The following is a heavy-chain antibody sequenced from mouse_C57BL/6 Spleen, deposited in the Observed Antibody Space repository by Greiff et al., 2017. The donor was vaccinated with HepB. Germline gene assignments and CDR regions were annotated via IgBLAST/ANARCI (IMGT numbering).Heavy chain of an antibody. D-gene: IGHD2-1*01. J-gene: IGHJ4*01. Sequence: QVHVKQSGAELVRPGASVKLSCKASGYTFTDYYINWVKQRPGQGLEWIARIYPGSGNTYYNEKFKGKATLTAEKSSSTAYMQLSSLTSEDSAVYFCARDYYGSLYAMDYWGQGTSVTVSS. V-gene: IGHV1-76*01. CDR2: IYPGSGNT. CDR1: GYTFTDYY. CDR3: ARDYYGSLYAMDY.